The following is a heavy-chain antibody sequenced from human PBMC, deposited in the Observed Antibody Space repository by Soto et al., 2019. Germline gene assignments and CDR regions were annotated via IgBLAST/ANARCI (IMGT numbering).Heavy chain of an antibody. CDR3: TGQIASGY. Sequence: QVQLVESGGGVVQPGRSLRLSCAASGFTFGNSGMHWVRQAPGKGLEWVAVISFDGSTKYYADSVKGRFSISRDNSKNTLYLEMNSLRADDAAVYYCTGQIASGYWGQGTLVTVSS. V-gene: IGHV3-30*03. CDR2: ISFDGSTK. D-gene: IGHD2-8*02. J-gene: IGHJ4*02. CDR1: GFTFGNSG.